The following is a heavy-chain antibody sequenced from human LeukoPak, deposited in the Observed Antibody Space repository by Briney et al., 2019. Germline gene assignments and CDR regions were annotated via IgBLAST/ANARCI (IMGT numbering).Heavy chain of an antibody. V-gene: IGHV1-69*06. J-gene: IGHJ3*02. CDR1: GGTFSSYA. D-gene: IGHD1-14*01. CDR3: ARDPRNSSPSGAFDI. Sequence: SVKVSCKASGGTFSSYAISWVRQAPGQGLEWMGGIIPIFGTANYAQKFQGRVTITADKSTSTAYMELSSLRSEDTAVYYCARDPRNSSPSGAFDIWGQGTMVTVFS. CDR2: IIPIFGTA.